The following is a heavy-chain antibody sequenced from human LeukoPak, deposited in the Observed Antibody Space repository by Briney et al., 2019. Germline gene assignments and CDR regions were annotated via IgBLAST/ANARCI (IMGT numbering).Heavy chain of an antibody. CDR1: GGPINTDY. CDR3: ARDRGTWNDDGFDY. Sequence: SETLSLTCTVSGGPINTDYWNWIRQPPGKGLEWIGYIYYTGRTNYNPSFKSRLTMSVDTSKNQFSLKPSSVTAADTAVYYCARDRGTWNDDGFDYWGQGTLVTVSS. J-gene: IGHJ4*02. CDR2: IYYTGRT. D-gene: IGHD1-1*01. V-gene: IGHV4-59*12.